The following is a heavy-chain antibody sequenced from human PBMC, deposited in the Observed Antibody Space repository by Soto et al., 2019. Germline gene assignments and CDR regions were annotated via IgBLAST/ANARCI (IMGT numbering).Heavy chain of an antibody. CDR3: AKLTMAQDAFDI. J-gene: IGHJ3*02. D-gene: IGHD3-10*01. V-gene: IGHV1-18*01. Sequence: QVQLEQSGAEVKKPGASVKVSCKASGYTFTSYGISWVRQAPGQGLEWMGWISAYNGKTNYAQKLQGRVTMTTDTSTSIAYMELRSLSSDDTAVYYCAKLTMAQDAFDIWGHGTMVTVSS. CDR1: GYTFTSYG. CDR2: ISAYNGKT.